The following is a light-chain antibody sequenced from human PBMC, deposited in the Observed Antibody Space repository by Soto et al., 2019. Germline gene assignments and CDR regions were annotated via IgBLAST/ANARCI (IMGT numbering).Light chain of an antibody. J-gene: IGKJ1*01. CDR2: GAS. CDR3: QHYNSYSEA. Sequence: EIVMTQSPATLSLSPGERVTLFCRASQSVSSNLAWFQQKPGQAPRLLIYGASTRAPGIPATFSGSGSGTEFTLTISSLQPDDFATYYCQHYNSYSEAFGQGTKVDIK. CDR1: QSVSSN. V-gene: IGKV3-15*01.